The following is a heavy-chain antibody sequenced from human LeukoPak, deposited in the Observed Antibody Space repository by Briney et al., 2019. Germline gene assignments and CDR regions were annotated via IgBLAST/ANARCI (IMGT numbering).Heavy chain of an antibody. V-gene: IGHV3-23*01. D-gene: IGHD4/OR15-4a*01. CDR1: GFTFSSYDFSNYA. Sequence: GGSLRLSCAASGFTFSSYDFSNYAMSWVRQAPGKGLEWVSAISDSGGRTYYADSVKGRFTVSRDNSKNTLYLQMNSLRAEDTAVYYCAKDAKYVFFDYWGQGTLVTVSS. J-gene: IGHJ4*02. CDR3: AKDAKYVFFDY. CDR2: ISDSGGRT.